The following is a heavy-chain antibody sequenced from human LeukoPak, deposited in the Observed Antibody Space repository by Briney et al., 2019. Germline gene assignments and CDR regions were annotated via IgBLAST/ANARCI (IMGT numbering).Heavy chain of an antibody. CDR2: IYYSGST. CDR3: ARAIVGATRDYYYYYGMDV. J-gene: IGHJ6*02. CDR1: GGSISSGDYY. Sequence: PSETLSLTCTVSGGSISSGDYYWSWIRQPPGKGLEWIGYIYYSGSTYYNPSLKSRVTISVDTSKNQFSLKLSSVTAADTAVYYCARAIVGATRDYYYYYGMDVWGQGTTVTVSS. D-gene: IGHD1-26*01. V-gene: IGHV4-30-4*01.